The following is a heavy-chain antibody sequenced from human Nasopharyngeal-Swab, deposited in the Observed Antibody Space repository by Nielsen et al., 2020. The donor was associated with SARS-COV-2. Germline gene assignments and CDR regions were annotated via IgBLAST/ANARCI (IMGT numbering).Heavy chain of an antibody. CDR1: GFTFRTYV. CDR2: ISSSGDKT. J-gene: IGHJ4*02. Sequence: GESLKISCAASGFTFRTYVMTWVRQAPGKGLEWASVISSSGDKTYYADSVKGRFTTSRDNPKNTLYLQMNSLRAEDTAVYYCAKRIQDFYCFDYWGQGTLVTVSS. V-gene: IGHV3-23*01. D-gene: IGHD2-21*02. CDR3: AKRIQDFYCFDY.